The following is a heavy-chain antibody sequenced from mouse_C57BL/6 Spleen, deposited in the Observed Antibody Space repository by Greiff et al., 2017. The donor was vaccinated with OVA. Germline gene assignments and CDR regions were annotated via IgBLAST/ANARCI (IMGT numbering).Heavy chain of an antibody. Sequence: EVHLVESGGGLVKPGGSLKLSCAASGFTFSDYGMHWVRQAPEKGLEWVAYISSGSSTINYADTVKGRFTISRDKAKNTLFLQMTSLRSEDTAMYYCARPPSYSNYVGWYFDVWGTGTTVTVSA. CDR1: GFTFSDYG. CDR3: ARPPSYSNYVGWYFDV. J-gene: IGHJ1*03. V-gene: IGHV5-17*01. CDR2: ISSGSSTI. D-gene: IGHD2-5*01.